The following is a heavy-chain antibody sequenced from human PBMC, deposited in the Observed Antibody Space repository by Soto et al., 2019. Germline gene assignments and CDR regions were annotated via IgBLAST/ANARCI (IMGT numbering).Heavy chain of an antibody. CDR2: ISGGGSTR. Sequence: QVQLMESGGGLVEPGGSLRLSCAASGFRFSDHYMTWIRQAPGKGLEWVSKISGGGSTRYYADSVKGRFTVSRDNAKNSLYLQMNSLRTEDTAVYYCAGDPYYYGSAFWGQGTLVTVSS. CDR1: GFRFSDHY. D-gene: IGHD3-10*01. CDR3: AGDPYYYGSAF. J-gene: IGHJ4*02. V-gene: IGHV3-11*01.